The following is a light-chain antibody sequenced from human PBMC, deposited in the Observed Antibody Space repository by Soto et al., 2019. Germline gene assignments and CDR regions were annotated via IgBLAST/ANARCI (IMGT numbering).Light chain of an antibody. CDR3: SSYTSDSSYV. J-gene: IGLJ1*01. V-gene: IGLV2-14*01. Sequence: QAALTQPASVSGPPGQSITISCTGTSSDVGAYNYVSWYQHHPGKAPRLVIYDVTNRPSGISNRFSASKSGNTASLFISGLQAEDEADYYCSSYTSDSSYVFGSGTKVTVL. CDR2: DVT. CDR1: SSDVGAYNY.